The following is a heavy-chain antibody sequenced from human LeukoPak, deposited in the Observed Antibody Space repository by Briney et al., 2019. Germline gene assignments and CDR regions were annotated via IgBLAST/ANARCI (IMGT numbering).Heavy chain of an antibody. Sequence: PSETLSLTCTVSGVSISSYYWSWIRQPPGKGLEWIGYIYYSGSTNYNPSLKSRVTISVDTSKNQFSLKLSSVTAADTAVYYCAKSDVGAAHPYYYYGMDVWGKETTVTVSS. J-gene: IGHJ6*04. CDR2: IYYSGST. V-gene: IGHV4-59*01. CDR3: AKSDVGAAHPYYYYGMDV. CDR1: GVSISSYY. D-gene: IGHD1-26*01.